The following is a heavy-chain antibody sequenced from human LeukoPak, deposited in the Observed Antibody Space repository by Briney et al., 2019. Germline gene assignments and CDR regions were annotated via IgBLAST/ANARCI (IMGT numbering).Heavy chain of an antibody. CDR2: INHSGST. V-gene: IGHV4-34*01. CDR3: ARGNHYGDFFEY. D-gene: IGHD4-17*01. CDR1: GGSFSLYY. Sequence: SETLSLTCAVSGGSFSLYYWSWIRQPPGRGLEWIGEINHSGSTNYNPPLKSRATISVDTSKNQISLKLNSVTAADTAVYYCARGNHYGDFFEYWGQGTLVTVSS. J-gene: IGHJ4*02.